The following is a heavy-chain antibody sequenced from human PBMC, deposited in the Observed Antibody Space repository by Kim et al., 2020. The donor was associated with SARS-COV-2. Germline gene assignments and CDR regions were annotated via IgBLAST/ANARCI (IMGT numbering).Heavy chain of an antibody. D-gene: IGHD3-22*01. J-gene: IGHJ4*02. CDR2: ISWNSGSI. V-gene: IGHV3-9*01. Sequence: GGSLRLSCAASGFTFDDYAMHWVRQAPGKGLEWVSGISWNSGSIGYADSVKGRFTISRDNAKNSLYLQMNSLRAEDTALYYCAKSYYDSSGYYHGGCFDYWGQGTLVTVSS. CDR3: AKSYYDSSGYYHGGCFDY. CDR1: GFTFDDYA.